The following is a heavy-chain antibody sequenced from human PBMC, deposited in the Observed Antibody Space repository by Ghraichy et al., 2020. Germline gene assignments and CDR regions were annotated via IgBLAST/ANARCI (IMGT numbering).Heavy chain of an antibody. CDR2: IKQDGSEK. V-gene: IGHV3-7*01. Sequence: GSLRLSCAASGFTFSSYWMSWVRQAPGKGLEWVANIKQDGSEKYYVDSVKGRFPISRDNAKNSLYLQMNSLRAEDTAVYYCARDGGEGIVVVDWSQGTLVTVSS. D-gene: IGHD3-22*01. CDR3: ARDGGEGIVVVD. J-gene: IGHJ4*02. CDR1: GFTFSSYW.